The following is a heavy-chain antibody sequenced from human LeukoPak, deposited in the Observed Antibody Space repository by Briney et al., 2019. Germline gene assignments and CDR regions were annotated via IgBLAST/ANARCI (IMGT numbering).Heavy chain of an antibody. D-gene: IGHD3-22*01. Sequence: SETLSLTCTVSGGSISSSSYYWGWIRQPPGKGLEWIGSIYYSGSTYYNPSLKSRVTISVGTSKNQFSLKLSSVTAADTAVYYCARDSSITMIVVGFDPWGQGTLVTVSS. V-gene: IGHV4-39*07. CDR3: ARDSSITMIVVGFDP. CDR2: IYYSGST. J-gene: IGHJ5*02. CDR1: GGSISSSSYY.